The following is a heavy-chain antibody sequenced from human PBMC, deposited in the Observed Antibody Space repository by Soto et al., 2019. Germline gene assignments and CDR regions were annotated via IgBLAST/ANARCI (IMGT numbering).Heavy chain of an antibody. J-gene: IGHJ4*02. CDR1: RFTFSSYS. V-gene: IGHV3-21*01. CDR3: ARGGTLVPIWN. CDR2: IGNSSSYI. D-gene: IGHD3-9*01. Sequence: PGGSLRLSCAASRFTFSSYSMNWVRQAPGKGLEGVSSIGNSSSYIYYADTVKGRFTISRDNAKNSLYLQMNSLRAEDTAVYYCARGGTLVPIWNWGQGTLVTVSS.